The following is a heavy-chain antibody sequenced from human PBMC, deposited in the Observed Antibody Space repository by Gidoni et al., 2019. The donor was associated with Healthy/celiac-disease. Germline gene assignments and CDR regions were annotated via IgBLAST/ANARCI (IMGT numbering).Heavy chain of an antibody. V-gene: IGHV3-23*01. CDR3: AKVGSTSHCYSDY. D-gene: IGHD2-2*01. CDR1: GFTFSSYA. Sequence: EVQLLESGGGLVQPGGSLRLYCSASGFTFSSYAMSWVRQAPGKGLEWVSAISGSGGSTYYADSVKGRFTISRDNSKNTLYLQMNSLRAEDTAVYYCAKVGSTSHCYSDYWGQGTLVTVSS. CDR2: ISGSGGST. J-gene: IGHJ4*02.